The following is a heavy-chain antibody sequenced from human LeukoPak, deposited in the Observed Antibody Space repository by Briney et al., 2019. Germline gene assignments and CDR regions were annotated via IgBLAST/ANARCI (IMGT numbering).Heavy chain of an antibody. CDR1: GGSFSGYY. Sequence: SETLSLTCAVYGGSFSGYYWSWIRQPPGKGLEWIGEINHSGSTNYNPSLKSRVTISVDTPKNQFSLKLSSVTAADTAVYYCARVSRYSKENAFDIWGQGTMVTVSS. CDR2: INHSGST. D-gene: IGHD4-11*01. V-gene: IGHV4-34*01. J-gene: IGHJ3*02. CDR3: ARVSRYSKENAFDI.